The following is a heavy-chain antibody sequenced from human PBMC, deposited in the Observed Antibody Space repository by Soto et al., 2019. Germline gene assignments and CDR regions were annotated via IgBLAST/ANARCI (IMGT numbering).Heavy chain of an antibody. CDR2: ISYSGTT. Sequence: QVQLQESGPGLVKPSQTLSLTCTVSGGSIISGNHYWNWIRQHPGKGLEWIGYISYSGTTSYNPSIKSRVTISVDTSKNQFSLKLTSVTAADTAVYYCARLSITSNGGWFDPWGQGTLVTVSS. CDR3: ARLSITSNGGWFDP. D-gene: IGHD1-20*01. CDR1: GGSIISGNHY. V-gene: IGHV4-31*03. J-gene: IGHJ5*02.